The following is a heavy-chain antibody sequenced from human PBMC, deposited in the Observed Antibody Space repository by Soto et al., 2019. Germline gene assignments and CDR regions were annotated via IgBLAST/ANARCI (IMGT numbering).Heavy chain of an antibody. Sequence: GGSLRLSCAASRFMFSSYWMHWVRQAPGKGLVWVSRINSDGGTTTYADSVKGRFTISRDNAKNTLYLQMNSLRAEDTAVYYCARDYSMVRGFPPKGGYYYYGMDVWGQGTTVTVSS. J-gene: IGHJ6*02. D-gene: IGHD3-10*01. CDR2: INSDGGTT. CDR1: RFMFSSYW. CDR3: ARDYSMVRGFPPKGGYYYYGMDV. V-gene: IGHV3-74*01.